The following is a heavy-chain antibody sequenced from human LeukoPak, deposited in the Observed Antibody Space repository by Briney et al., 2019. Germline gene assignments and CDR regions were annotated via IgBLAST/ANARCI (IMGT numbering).Heavy chain of an antibody. CDR1: GGSISTYY. CDR2: IYYTGGT. D-gene: IGHD2/OR15-2a*01. CDR3: ASAPHVNYFDF. V-gene: IGHV4-59*08. J-gene: IGHJ4*02. Sequence: SETLSLTCTVSGGSISTYYWSWIRQPPGKGLEWIGYIYYTGGTDYSPSLKSRVTFSIDTSMNQFSLWLDSVTAADTAVYYCASAPHVNYFDFWGQGALVTVSA.